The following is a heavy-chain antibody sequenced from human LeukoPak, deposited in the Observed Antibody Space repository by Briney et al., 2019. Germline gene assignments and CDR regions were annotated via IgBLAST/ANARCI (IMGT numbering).Heavy chain of an antibody. V-gene: IGHV6-1*01. Sequence: SQTLSLTCAISGDSVSSNRAAWNWIRQSPSRGLEWLGRTYYRSKWYNDYAVSVKSRITFNPDTSRNHFSLQLNSVTPEDTAVYYCASDTYYYDSSGYPRDYWGQGTLVTVSS. CDR1: GDSVSSNRAA. J-gene: IGHJ4*02. CDR2: TYYRSKWYN. D-gene: IGHD3-22*01. CDR3: ASDTYYYDSSGYPRDY.